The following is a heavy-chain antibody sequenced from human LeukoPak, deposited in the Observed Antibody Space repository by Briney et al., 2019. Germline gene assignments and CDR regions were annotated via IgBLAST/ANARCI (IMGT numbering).Heavy chain of an antibody. CDR1: GFIFSNYA. Sequence: GGSLRLSCAASGFIFSNYAMSWGRQAPGKGLEWLSDTSGGGGSTYYAVSVKGRFTISKDISKSTLYVQMNSLRADDTAVYYCARAYSGSLTTFDIGGQGTVVSVSS. V-gene: IGHV3-23*01. CDR3: ARAYSGSLTTFDI. CDR2: TSGGGGST. J-gene: IGHJ3*02. D-gene: IGHD1-26*01.